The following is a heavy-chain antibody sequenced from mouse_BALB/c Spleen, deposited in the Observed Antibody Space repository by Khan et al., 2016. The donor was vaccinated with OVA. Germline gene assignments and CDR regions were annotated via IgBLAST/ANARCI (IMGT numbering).Heavy chain of an antibody. CDR3: ARDAGRY. J-gene: IGHJ4*01. CDR2: INPKNGGT. D-gene: IGHD3-3*01. Sequence: VQLKESGPELVKPGASVKISCKTSGYTFPEYTVHWVKQSLGKSLDWIGVINPKNGGTAYNQKFKGKATLTVDKSSSTAYMEFRSLTSEDSAVYYCARDAGRYWGQGTSGTVAS. V-gene: IGHV1-18*01. CDR1: GYTFPEYT.